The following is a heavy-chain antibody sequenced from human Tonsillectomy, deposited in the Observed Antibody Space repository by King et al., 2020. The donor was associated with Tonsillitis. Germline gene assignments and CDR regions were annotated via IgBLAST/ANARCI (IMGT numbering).Heavy chain of an antibody. CDR2: ISSSGSSI. CDR3: ARDDRRDGYNRPFDY. D-gene: IGHD5-24*01. V-gene: IGHV3-48*03. CDR1: GFTFSDYE. Sequence: QLVQSGGGLVQPGGSLRLSCAASGFTFSDYEMNWVRQAPGKGLEWISFISSSGSSIYYADSVKGRFTISRDNAKNSLYLQMSSLRAEDTALYYCARDDRRDGYNRPFDYWGPGNPGHRLL. J-gene: IGHJ4*02.